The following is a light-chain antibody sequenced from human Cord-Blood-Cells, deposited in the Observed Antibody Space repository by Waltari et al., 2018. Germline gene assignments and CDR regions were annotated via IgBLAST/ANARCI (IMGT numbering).Light chain of an antibody. CDR3: QQYGSSPYT. Sequence: VLTPSPGPLSLSPGESATPSCRASQSVSSSYLAWYQQKPGQAPRLLIYGASSRATGIPDRFSGSGSGTDFTLTISRLEPEDFAVYYCQQYGSSPYTFGQGTKVEIK. CDR2: GAS. CDR1: QSVSSSY. V-gene: IGKV3-20*01. J-gene: IGKJ2*01.